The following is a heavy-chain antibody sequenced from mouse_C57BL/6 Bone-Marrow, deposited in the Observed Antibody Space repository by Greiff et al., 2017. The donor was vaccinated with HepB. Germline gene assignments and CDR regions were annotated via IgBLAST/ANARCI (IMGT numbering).Heavy chain of an antibody. CDR3: ARESYYGSSLYAMDY. J-gene: IGHJ4*01. V-gene: IGHV1-81*01. CDR1: GYTFTSYG. D-gene: IGHD1-1*01. CDR2: IYPRSGNT. Sequence: QVQLQQSGAELARPGASVKLSCKASGYTFTSYGISWVKQRTGQGLEWIGEIYPRSGNTYYNEKFKGKATLTADKSSSTTYMELRSLTSEDSAFYFCARESYYGSSLYAMDYWGQGTSVTVSS.